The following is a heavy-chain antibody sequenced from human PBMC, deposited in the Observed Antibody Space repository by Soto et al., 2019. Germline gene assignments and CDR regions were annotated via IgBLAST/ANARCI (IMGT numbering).Heavy chain of an antibody. V-gene: IGHV5-51*01. CDR2: FYPGDSTS. Sequence: WESLKISCXTSGDSFRSYWVAWVRQLPGEGLEWMGTFYPGDSTSTYSPSFQGQVTISVDKSISTAYLQLSSLKASDTAMYYCARIIGYCRNNDCSWTFDIWGQGTMVTVSS. J-gene: IGHJ3*02. D-gene: IGHD2-15*01. CDR1: GDSFRSYW. CDR3: ARIIGYCRNNDCSWTFDI.